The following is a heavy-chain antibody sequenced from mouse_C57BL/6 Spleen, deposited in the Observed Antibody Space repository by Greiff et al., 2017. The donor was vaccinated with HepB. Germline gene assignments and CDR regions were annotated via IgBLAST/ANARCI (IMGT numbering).Heavy chain of an antibody. D-gene: IGHD2-4*01. CDR1: GFSLTSYG. V-gene: IGHV2-5*01. CDR3: AKNGDYFYFDY. J-gene: IGHJ2*01. CDR2: IWRGGST. Sequence: VKLVESGPGLVQPSQSLSITCTVSGFSLTSYGVHWVRQSPGKGLEWLGVIWRGGSTDYNAAFMSRLSITKDNSKSQVFFKMNSLQADDTAIYCCAKNGDYFYFDYWGQGTTLTVSS.